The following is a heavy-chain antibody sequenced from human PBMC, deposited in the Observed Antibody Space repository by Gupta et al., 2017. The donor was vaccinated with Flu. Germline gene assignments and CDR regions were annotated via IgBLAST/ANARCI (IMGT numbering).Heavy chain of an antibody. J-gene: IGHJ4*02. V-gene: IGHV3-33*01. CDR2: IWYDGSNK. D-gene: IGHD3-9*01. Sequence: QVQLVESGGGVVQPGRSLRLSCAASGFTFSSYGMHWVRQAPGKGLEWVAVIWYDGSNKYYADSVKGRFTISRDNSKNTLYLQMNSLRAEDTAVYYCARGELRYFDWLLLDYYFDYWGQGTLVTVSS. CDR3: ARGELRYFDWLLLDYYFDY. CDR1: GFTFSSYG.